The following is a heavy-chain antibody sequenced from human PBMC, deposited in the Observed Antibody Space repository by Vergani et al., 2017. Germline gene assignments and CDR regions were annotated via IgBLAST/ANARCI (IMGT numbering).Heavy chain of an antibody. CDR3: AKDRQVGATVIDY. CDR2: IRYDGSNK. CDR1: GFTFSSYG. Sequence: QVQLVESGGGVVQPGGSLRLSCAASGFTFSSYGMHWVRQAPGKGLEWVAFIRYDGSNKYYADSVKGRFTISRDNSKNTLYLQMNSLRAEDTAVYYCAKDRQVGATVIDYWGQGTLVTVSS. J-gene: IGHJ4*02. V-gene: IGHV3-30*02. D-gene: IGHD1-26*01.